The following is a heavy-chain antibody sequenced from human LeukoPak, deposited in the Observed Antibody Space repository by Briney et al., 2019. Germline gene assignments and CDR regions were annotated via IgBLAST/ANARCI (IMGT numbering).Heavy chain of an antibody. CDR2: ISSSSSYI. V-gene: IGHV3-21*01. D-gene: IGHD1-26*01. J-gene: IGHJ4*02. Sequence: PGGSLRLSCAASGFTFSSYSMNWVRQAPGKGLEWVSSISSSSSYIYYADSVKGRFTISRDNAKNSLYLQMNSLRVEDTALYYCAKWFQVGTTISDDWGQGTLVTVSS. CDR1: GFTFSSYS. CDR3: AKWFQVGTTISDD.